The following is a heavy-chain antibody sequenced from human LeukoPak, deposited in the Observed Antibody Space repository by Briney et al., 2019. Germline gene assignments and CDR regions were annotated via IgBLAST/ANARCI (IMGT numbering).Heavy chain of an antibody. D-gene: IGHD2-2*01. Sequence: VASVKVSCKASGYTFTGYYMHWVRQAPGQGLEWMGWINPNSGGTNYAQKFQGRVTMTRDTSISTAYMELSRLRSDDTAVYYCARGYCSSTSCSAWWFDPWGQGTLVTVSS. CDR1: GYTFTGYY. CDR2: INPNSGGT. CDR3: ARGYCSSTSCSAWWFDP. V-gene: IGHV1-2*02. J-gene: IGHJ5*02.